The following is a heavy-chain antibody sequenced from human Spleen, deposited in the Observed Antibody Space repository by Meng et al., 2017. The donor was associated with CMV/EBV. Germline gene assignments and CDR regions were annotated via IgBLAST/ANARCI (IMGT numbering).Heavy chain of an antibody. Sequence: GESLKISCAASGFTFSNCWMHWVRQASGKGLEWVGRIRSKANSYATAYAASVKGRFTISRDDSKNTAYLQMNSLKTEDTAVYYCTRPIEDYYYYYGMDVWGQGTMVTVSS. CDR1: GFTFSNCW. V-gene: IGHV3-73*01. CDR2: IRSKANSYAT. CDR3: TRPIEDYYYYYGMDV. D-gene: IGHD4/OR15-4a*01. J-gene: IGHJ6*02.